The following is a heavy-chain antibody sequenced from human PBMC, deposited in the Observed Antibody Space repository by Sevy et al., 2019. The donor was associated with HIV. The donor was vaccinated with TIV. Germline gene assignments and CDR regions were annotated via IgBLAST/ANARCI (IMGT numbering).Heavy chain of an antibody. V-gene: IGHV4-38-2*02. CDR1: GYPISSGCF. J-gene: IGHJ4*02. CDR2: VSHTGST. Sequence: SETLSLTCTVSGYPISSGCFWGWLRQPPGKVLEWIGSVSHTGSTYYTPSLQSRATISLDTSKNQFSLRLNSVTAADTAFYYCVRVFCNSISKGYFDSWGQGTLVTVSS. CDR3: VRVFCNSISKGYFDS. D-gene: IGHD2-2*01.